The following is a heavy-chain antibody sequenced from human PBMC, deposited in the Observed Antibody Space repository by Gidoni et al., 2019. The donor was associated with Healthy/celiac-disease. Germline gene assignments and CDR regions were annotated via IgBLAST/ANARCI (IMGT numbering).Heavy chain of an antibody. D-gene: IGHD6-19*01. CDR3: ARYPAGAPLGNYYFDY. CDR2: IYYSGST. CDR1: GGSISSYY. V-gene: IGHV4-59*01. J-gene: IGHJ4*02. Sequence: QVQLQESGPGLVKPSETLSLTCTVSGGSISSYYWSWIRQPPGKGLEWIGYIYYSGSTNYNPSLKSRVTISVDTSKNQFSLKLSSVTAADTAVYYCARYPAGAPLGNYYFDYWGQGTLVTVSS.